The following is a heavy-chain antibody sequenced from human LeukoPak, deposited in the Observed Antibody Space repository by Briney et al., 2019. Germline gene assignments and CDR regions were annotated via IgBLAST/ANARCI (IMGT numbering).Heavy chain of an antibody. J-gene: IGHJ4*02. Sequence: SETVSLTCAVYSGSFSSYYWSWIRQPPGKGLEWIGEINHRGSTNYNPSLKSRVTISVDTSKNQFSLKLSSVTAADTAVYYCARGSIRLDYWGQGTLVTVSS. V-gene: IGHV4-34*01. D-gene: IGHD2-21*01. CDR2: INHRGST. CDR1: SGSFSSYY. CDR3: ARGSIRLDY.